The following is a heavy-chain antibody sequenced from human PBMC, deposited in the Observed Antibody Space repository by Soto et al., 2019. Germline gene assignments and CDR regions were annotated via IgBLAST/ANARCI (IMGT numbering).Heavy chain of an antibody. CDR3: ARGASPLIDY. CDR2: IDAGNGNT. V-gene: IGHV1-3*01. CDR1: GYTFASYA. D-gene: IGHD1-26*01. J-gene: IGHJ4*02. Sequence: QVQLVQSGAEVKTPGDSVKVSSKATGYTFASYAMHWVRQAPGERLEWMGWIDAGNGNTKYSQKFQGRVTVTRDTSASTAYMELSSLRSEDTAVYYCARGASPLIDYWGQGTLVTVSS.